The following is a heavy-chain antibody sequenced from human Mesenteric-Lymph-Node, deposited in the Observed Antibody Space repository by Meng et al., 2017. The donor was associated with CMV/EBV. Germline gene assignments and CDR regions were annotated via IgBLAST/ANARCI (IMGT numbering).Heavy chain of an antibody. Sequence: SETLSLTCTVSGGPVSSGSCYWSWIRQPPGKGLEWIGYIYYNGSTNYNPSLKSRVTISVDTSKNQLSLKMRSVTAADTAMYYCARDTLYYDFWSGSDTYYYYYGMDVWGQGTTVTVSS. CDR2: IYYNGST. J-gene: IGHJ6*02. CDR1: GGPVSSGSCY. D-gene: IGHD3-3*01. CDR3: ARDTLYYDFWSGSDTYYYYYGMDV. V-gene: IGHV4-61*01.